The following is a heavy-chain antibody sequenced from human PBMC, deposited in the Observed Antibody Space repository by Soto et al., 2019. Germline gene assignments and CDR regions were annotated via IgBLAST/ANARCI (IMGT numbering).Heavy chain of an antibody. CDR1: GFTFSSYA. D-gene: IGHD1-26*01. V-gene: IGHV3-23*01. CDR2: ISGSGGST. CDR3: AKGRGWGSYYYYGMDV. J-gene: IGHJ6*02. Sequence: EVQLLESGGGLVQPGGSLRLSCAASGFTFSSYAMSWVRQAPGKGLEWVSAISGSGGSTYYADSVKGRFTISRDNSKNPRYLQMNSLRAEATAVYYCAKGRGWGSYYYYGMDVWGQGTTVTVSS.